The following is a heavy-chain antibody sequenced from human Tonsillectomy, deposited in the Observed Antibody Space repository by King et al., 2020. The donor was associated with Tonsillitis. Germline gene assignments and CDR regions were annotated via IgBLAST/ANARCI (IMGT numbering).Heavy chain of an antibody. V-gene: IGHV3-9*01. Sequence: EVQLVESGGGLVQPGRSLRLSCAASGFTFDDYGMHWVRQAPGKDLEWVSGISWSSGSIGYADSVKGRFTISRDNAKNSLYLQMTSLRAEDTALYYCAKKAYYYGSGSPRDWYFDLWGRGTLVTVSS. CDR3: AKKAYYYGSGSPRDWYFDL. CDR2: ISWSSGSI. D-gene: IGHD3-10*01. J-gene: IGHJ2*01. CDR1: GFTFDDYG.